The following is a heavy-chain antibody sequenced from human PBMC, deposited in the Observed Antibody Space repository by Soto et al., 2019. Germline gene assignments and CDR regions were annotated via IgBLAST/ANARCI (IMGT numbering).Heavy chain of an antibody. J-gene: IGHJ1*01. V-gene: IGHV4-34*01. CDR1: GGSFSGYY. Sequence: SETLSLTCAVYGGSFSGYYWSWIRQPPVKELEWVVEITHSGSTNYNPSLKSRVTISVDTPKNQFYLKLTSVTAADKAVYYCARERLKLRFSEWLSQPDFQHRGQATQVTVS. CDR2: ITHSGST. CDR3: ARERLKLRFSEWLSQPDFQH. D-gene: IGHD3-3*01.